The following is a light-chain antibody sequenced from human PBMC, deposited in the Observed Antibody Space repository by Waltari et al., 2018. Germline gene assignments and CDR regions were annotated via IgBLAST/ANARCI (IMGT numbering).Light chain of an antibody. Sequence: EFVLPQSPGTLSLFPGERVTLSCRAIQYITGSCFIYYHQKPGQTPRLLNYAPSTRAPGFPDRFSGSVSGTDFTLTISRLEPEDSAIYYCQQYDGSVVTFGGGTKVEIK. V-gene: IGKV3-20*01. CDR1: QYITGSC. J-gene: IGKJ4*01. CDR2: APS. CDR3: QQYDGSVVT.